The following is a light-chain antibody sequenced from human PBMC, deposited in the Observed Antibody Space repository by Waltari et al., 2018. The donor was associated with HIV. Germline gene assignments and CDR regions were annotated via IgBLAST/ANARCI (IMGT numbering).Light chain of an antibody. CDR1: QSVNSN. CDR3: HHYNNWRET. J-gene: IGKJ1*01. CDR2: GTS. Sequence: EIPVTQSQATLSVSPGERATISCRASQSVNSNLAWYQQKPGQTPRLLIYGTSTRATDIPARFSGSGSGTEFTLTISSLQSEDFAVYYCHHYNNWRETFGQGTKVEIK. V-gene: IGKV3-15*01.